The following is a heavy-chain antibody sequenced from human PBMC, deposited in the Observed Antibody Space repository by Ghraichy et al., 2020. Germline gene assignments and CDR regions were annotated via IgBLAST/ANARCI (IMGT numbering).Heavy chain of an antibody. D-gene: IGHD3-3*01. V-gene: IGHV4-39*01. CDR1: GGSVSSSTLY. CDR2: ISYSGST. Sequence: SETLSLTCTVSGGSVSSSTLYWGWIRQPPWKGLEWIGSISYSGSTYYNPSLKSRVTISADTSKSQFSLKLRSVTAADTAVYYCARIYYDFWSGSQYYYMDVWGKGTTVTVSS. J-gene: IGHJ6*03. CDR3: ARIYYDFWSGSQYYYMDV.